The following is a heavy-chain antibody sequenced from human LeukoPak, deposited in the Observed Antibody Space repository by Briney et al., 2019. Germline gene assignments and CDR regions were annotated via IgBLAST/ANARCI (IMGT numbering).Heavy chain of an antibody. V-gene: IGHV3-7*01. D-gene: IGHD1-26*01. J-gene: IGHJ4*02. CDR2: MREDGIEI. CDR3: ARGGATRGRFEN. Sequence: GGSLRLSCAASGFPFNVQTMSWVRQAPGKGLDWVASMREDGIEIHYVDSVKGRFTISRDNPKNSLYLQMNSLRAEDTGVYYCARGGATRGRFENWGQGALVTVSS. CDR1: GFPFNVQT.